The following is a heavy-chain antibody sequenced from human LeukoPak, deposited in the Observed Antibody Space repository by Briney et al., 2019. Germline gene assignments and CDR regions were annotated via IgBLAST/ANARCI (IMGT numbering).Heavy chain of an antibody. CDR2: NYSGDST. J-gene: IGHJ3*02. V-gene: IGHV3-53*01. CDR1: GFTVNSNC. D-gene: IGHD1-26*01. Sequence: GGSLRLSCAASGFTVNSNCMNWVRQAPGKGLEWVSVNYSGDSTHYADSVKGRFTISRDNSKNTLYLQMNSLRAEDTAVYYCAKDPNIVGANEAFDIWGQGTMVTVSS. CDR3: AKDPNIVGANEAFDI.